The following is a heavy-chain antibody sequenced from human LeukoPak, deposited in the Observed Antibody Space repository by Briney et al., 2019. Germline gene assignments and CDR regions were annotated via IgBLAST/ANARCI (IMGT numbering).Heavy chain of an antibody. V-gene: IGHV4-4*07. CDR1: GASISDYY. D-gene: IGHD3-3*01. J-gene: IGHJ3*02. CDR3: AKETRNDFWSGPYGCDI. Sequence: SDTLSLTCTVSGASISDYYWSWIRQSAGKGLEWIGRISTTGSTYYNPSFQSRVTMSADPSKTLFFLRLRSVTAADTAVYYCAKETRNDFWSGPYGCDIWGQGTMVTVSS. CDR2: ISTTGST.